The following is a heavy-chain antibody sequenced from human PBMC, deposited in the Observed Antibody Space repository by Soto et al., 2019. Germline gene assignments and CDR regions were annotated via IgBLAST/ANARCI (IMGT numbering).Heavy chain of an antibody. Sequence: QVQLVQSGAEVKKPGSSVKVSCTASGGTFSDYAFSWVRQAPGQGLEWKGGIIPMFSSSSFAQKFQGRLTITADDSTNTAYMSLSSLGSADTAMYYCAKDIGFQQHLFVFDLWGPGTLVTVAS. J-gene: IGHJ4*02. CDR3: AKDIGFQQHLFVFDL. CDR1: GGTFSDYA. V-gene: IGHV1-69*01. D-gene: IGHD3-10*02. CDR2: IIPMFSSS.